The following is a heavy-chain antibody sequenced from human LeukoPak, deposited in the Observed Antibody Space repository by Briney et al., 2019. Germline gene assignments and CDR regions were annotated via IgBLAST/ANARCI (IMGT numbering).Heavy chain of an antibody. Sequence: GGSLRLSCVASGFTFSGFAMSWVRQASGKGLEWVSTISSNGVNTYYADSVKGRFSLSRDNSKNTLSLQMNSLRAEDTAVYYCAKTMGAIDHDYWGQGALVTVSS. V-gene: IGHV3-23*01. J-gene: IGHJ4*02. CDR2: ISSNGVNT. CDR1: GFTFSGFA. D-gene: IGHD1-26*01. CDR3: AKTMGAIDHDY.